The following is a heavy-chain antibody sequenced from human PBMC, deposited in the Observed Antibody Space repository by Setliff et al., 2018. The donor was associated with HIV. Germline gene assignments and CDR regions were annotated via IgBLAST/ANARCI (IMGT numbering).Heavy chain of an antibody. V-gene: IGHV4-39*01. CDR2: IYYSGST. Sequence: SETLSLTCTVSGGSISSSSYYWGWIRQPPGKGLEWIGSIYYSGSTYYNPSLKSRVTKSVDTSKNQFSLKLSFVTAADTAVYYCASPASGGSSGQYHYWGQGTLVTVPQ. CDR1: GGSISSSSYY. CDR3: ASPASGGSSGQYHY. J-gene: IGHJ4*02. D-gene: IGHD6-19*01.